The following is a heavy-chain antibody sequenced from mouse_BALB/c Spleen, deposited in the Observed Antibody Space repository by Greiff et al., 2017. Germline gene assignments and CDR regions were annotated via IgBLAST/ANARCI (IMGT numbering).Heavy chain of an antibody. V-gene: IGHV5-4*02. Sequence: DVQLVESGGGLVKPGGSLKLSCAASGFTFSDYYMYWVRQTPEKRLEWVATISDGGSYTYYPDSVKGRFTISRDNAKNNLYLQMSSLKSEDTAMYYCARDYDGAWFAYWGQGTLVTVSA. CDR1: GFTFSDYY. D-gene: IGHD2-12*01. CDR3: ARDYDGAWFAY. CDR2: ISDGGSYT. J-gene: IGHJ3*01.